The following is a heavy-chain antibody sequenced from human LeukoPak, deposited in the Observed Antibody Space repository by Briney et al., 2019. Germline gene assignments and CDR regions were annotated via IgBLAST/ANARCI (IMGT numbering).Heavy chain of an antibody. J-gene: IGHJ4*02. CDR3: ARGRGDYYDSSGYHDF. CDR2: INPNSGGT. Sequence: GASVKVSCKASGDTLTGYYIHWVRQAPGQGLEWMGRINPNSGGTNYAQKFQGRVTMTRDTSISTAYMELSRLRSDDTAVYYCARGRGDYYDSSGYHDFWGQGTLVTVSS. D-gene: IGHD3-22*01. V-gene: IGHV1-2*06. CDR1: GDTLTGYY.